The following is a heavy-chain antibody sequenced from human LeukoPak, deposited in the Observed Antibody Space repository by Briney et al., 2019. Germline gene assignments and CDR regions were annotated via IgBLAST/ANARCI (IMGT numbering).Heavy chain of an antibody. J-gene: IGHJ4*02. V-gene: IGHV4-39*07. CDR2: IYYSGST. D-gene: IGHD2-2*01. CDR1: GGSISSSSYY. Sequence: SETLSLTCTVSGGSISSSSYYWGWIRQPPGKGLEWIGSIYYSGSTYYNPSLKSRVTISVDTSKNQFSLKLSSVTAADTAVYYCARVTVGGDIVVVPAAYTHWGQGTLVTVSS. CDR3: ARVTVGGDIVVVPAAYTH.